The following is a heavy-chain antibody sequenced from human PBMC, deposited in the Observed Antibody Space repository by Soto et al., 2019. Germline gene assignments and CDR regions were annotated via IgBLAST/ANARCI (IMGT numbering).Heavy chain of an antibody. CDR2: IYPGDSDT. D-gene: IGHD2-15*01. CDR1: YW. J-gene: IGHJ4*02. CDR3: ARLRYCSGGSCSPIDY. V-gene: IGHV5-51*01. Sequence: YWIGWVRQMPGKGLEWMGIIYPGDSDTRYSPSFQGQVTISADKSISTAYLQWSSLKASDTAMYYCARLRYCSGGSCSPIDYWGQGTLVTVSS.